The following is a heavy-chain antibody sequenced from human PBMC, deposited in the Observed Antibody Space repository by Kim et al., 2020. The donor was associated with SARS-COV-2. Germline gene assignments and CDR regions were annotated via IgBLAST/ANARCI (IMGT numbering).Heavy chain of an antibody. CDR1: GFTFSSYG. CDR2: IWYDGSNK. Sequence: GGSLRLSCAASGFTFSSYGMHWVRQAPGKGLEWVAVIWYDGSNKYYADSVKGRFTISRDNSKNTLYLQMNSLRAEDTAVYYCARVYYDFWSGPLFYYYYGMDVWGQGTTVTVSS. CDR3: ARVYYDFWSGPLFYYYYGMDV. D-gene: IGHD3-3*01. J-gene: IGHJ6*02. V-gene: IGHV3-33*01.